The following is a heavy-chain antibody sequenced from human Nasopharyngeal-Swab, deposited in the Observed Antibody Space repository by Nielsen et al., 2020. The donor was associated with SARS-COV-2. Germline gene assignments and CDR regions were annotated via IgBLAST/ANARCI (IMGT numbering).Heavy chain of an antibody. V-gene: IGHV3-48*03. Sequence: GESLKISCAASGFTFSSYEMNWVRQAPGKGLEWVSYISSSGSTIYYADPVKGRFTISRDNAKNSLYLQMNSLRAEDTAVYYCARGSSSSPITGEIVRGMDVWGQGTTVTVSS. J-gene: IGHJ6*02. CDR2: ISSSGSTI. CDR1: GFTFSSYE. CDR3: ARGSSSSPITGEIVRGMDV. D-gene: IGHD6-13*01.